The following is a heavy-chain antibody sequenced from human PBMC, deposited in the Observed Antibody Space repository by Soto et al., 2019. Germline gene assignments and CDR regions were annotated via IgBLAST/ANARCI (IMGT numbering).Heavy chain of an antibody. CDR2: IYYSGST. J-gene: IGHJ4*02. D-gene: IGHD6-13*01. CDR1: GGSISSGGYY. Sequence: PSETLSLTCTVSGGSISSGGYYWSWIRQHPGKGLEWIGYIYYSGSTYYNPSLKSRVTISVDTSKNQFSLKLSSVTAADTAVYYCARSAYSSRPFFDYWGQGTLVTGSS. CDR3: ARSAYSSRPFFDY. V-gene: IGHV4-31*03.